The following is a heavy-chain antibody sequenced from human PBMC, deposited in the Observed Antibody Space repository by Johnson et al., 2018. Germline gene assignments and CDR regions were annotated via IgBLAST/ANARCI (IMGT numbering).Heavy chain of an antibody. CDR1: GGTFSSYA. CDR3: ARGVEMATTSRGAFDI. CDR2: IIPIFGTA. J-gene: IGHJ3*02. Sequence: VQLVESGAEVKKPGSSVKVSCKASGGTFSSYAISWVRQAPGQGLEWMGGIIPIFGTANYAQKFQGRVTFTADESTSTAYLELSSLRSEDTAVYYCARGVEMATTSRGAFDIWGQGTMVTVSS. V-gene: IGHV1-69*01. D-gene: IGHD5-24*01.